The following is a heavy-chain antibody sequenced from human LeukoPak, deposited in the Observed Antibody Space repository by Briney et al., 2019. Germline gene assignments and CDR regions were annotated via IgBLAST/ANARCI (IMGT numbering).Heavy chain of an antibody. CDR1: GGSVSSGSYY. Sequence: SETLSLTCTVSGGSVSSGSYYWSWIRQPPGKGLEWIGYIYYSGSTNYNPSLKSRVTISVDTSKNQFSLKLSSVTAADTGVYDCARGDCSSTSCPIGWFDPWGQGTLVTVFS. CDR3: ARGDCSSTSCPIGWFDP. V-gene: IGHV4-61*01. J-gene: IGHJ5*02. D-gene: IGHD2-2*01. CDR2: IYYSGST.